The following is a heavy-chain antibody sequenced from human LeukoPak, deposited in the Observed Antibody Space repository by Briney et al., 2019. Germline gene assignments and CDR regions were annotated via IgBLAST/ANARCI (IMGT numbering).Heavy chain of an antibody. Sequence: SVKVSCKASGGTFSSYAISWVRQAPGQGLEWMGRIIPTFGIANYAQKFQGRVTITADKSTSTAYMELSSLRSEDTAVYYCARAENAWLAFNYWGQGTLVTVSS. V-gene: IGHV1-69*04. CDR1: GGTFSSYA. CDR2: IIPTFGIA. D-gene: IGHD6-19*01. J-gene: IGHJ4*02. CDR3: ARAENAWLAFNY.